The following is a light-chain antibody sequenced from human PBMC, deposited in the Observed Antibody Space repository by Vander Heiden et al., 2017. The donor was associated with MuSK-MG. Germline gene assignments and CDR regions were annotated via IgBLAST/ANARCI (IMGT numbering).Light chain of an antibody. CDR2: DDS. V-gene: IGLV3-21*02. CDR3: QVWDTVSDHLVV. Sequence: SYVLTPPPSVSVAPGQTAPIPRGGNNIGRKSVHWYQRKPGQAPVLVVYDDSDRPSGIPERFSGSNSGNTATLTISTVEAGDEADYYCQVWDTVSDHLVVFGGGTKLTVL. CDR1: NIGRKS. J-gene: IGLJ2*01.